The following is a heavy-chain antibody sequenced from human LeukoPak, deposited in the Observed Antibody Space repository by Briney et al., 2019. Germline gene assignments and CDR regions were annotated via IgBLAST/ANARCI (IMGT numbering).Heavy chain of an antibody. CDR1: GFTVSVFW. CDR3: AMGYKSAYSWDY. V-gene: IGHV3-74*01. Sequence: PGGSLRLSCAASGFTVSVFWRFRVRQAPGQGLVWVSHISPDGRSTNYADSVKGRFTISRDNARNTLYLQLNSLTAEDTAVYYCAMGYKSAYSWDYWGQGTLVTVSS. CDR2: ISPDGRST. D-gene: IGHD5-18*01. J-gene: IGHJ4*02.